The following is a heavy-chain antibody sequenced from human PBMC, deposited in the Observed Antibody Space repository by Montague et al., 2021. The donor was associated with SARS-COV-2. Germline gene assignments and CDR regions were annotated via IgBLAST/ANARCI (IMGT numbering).Heavy chain of an antibody. CDR1: GGSISSGGYY. D-gene: IGHD3-22*01. Sequence: TLSLTCILAGGSISSGGYYWSWIRQHPGKGLEWIGYIYYSGSTYYNPSLKSRVTMSVDMSRNQFSLSLSNVTAADTAIYYCVRGGTMTVVVFDYWGQGTLVTVSS. CDR2: IYYSGST. CDR3: VRGGTMTVVVFDY. V-gene: IGHV4-31*03. J-gene: IGHJ4*02.